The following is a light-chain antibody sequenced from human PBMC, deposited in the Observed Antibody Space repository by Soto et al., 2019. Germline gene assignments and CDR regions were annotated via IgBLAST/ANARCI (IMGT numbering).Light chain of an antibody. CDR1: TSNIGAGYD. Sequence: QSVLTQPPSVSGAAGQRVSISCTGSTSNIGAGYDVHWYQQLPGTAPKLLIYDKNNRPSGVPDRFSASKSGTSASLAITGLQAEDEADYYGQSYDGRLNSPLVFGGGTTLTVL. CDR3: QSYDGRLNSPLV. V-gene: IGLV1-40*01. CDR2: DKN. J-gene: IGLJ2*01.